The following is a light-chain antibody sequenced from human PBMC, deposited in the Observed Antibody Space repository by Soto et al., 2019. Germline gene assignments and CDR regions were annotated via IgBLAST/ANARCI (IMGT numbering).Light chain of an antibody. J-gene: IGLJ3*02. Sequence: LTQPRSVSGSPGQSVTISCTGTSSDVGGYNYVSWYQQHPGKAPKLMIYDVSKRPSGVPDRFSGSKSGNTASLTISGLQAEDEADYYCCSYAGSYTLVFGGGTKLTVL. CDR3: CSYAGSYTLV. CDR2: DVS. CDR1: SSDVGGYNY. V-gene: IGLV2-11*01.